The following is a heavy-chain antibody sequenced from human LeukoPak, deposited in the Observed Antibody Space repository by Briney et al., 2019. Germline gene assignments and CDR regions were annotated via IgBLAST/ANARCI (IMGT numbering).Heavy chain of an antibody. CDR1: GYSFTNYW. CDR3: PRQALGGRSDYIDV. Sequence: HGESLKISCKGSGYSFTNYWIVWVRQMPGKGLEWMGIIWPGDSDTRYSPSYQGQVSISVDKSISTAYLQWSSLKASDTALNYCPRQALGGRSDYIDVWGKGTTVTVSS. CDR2: IWPGDSDT. D-gene: IGHD3-16*01. J-gene: IGHJ6*03. V-gene: IGHV5-51*01.